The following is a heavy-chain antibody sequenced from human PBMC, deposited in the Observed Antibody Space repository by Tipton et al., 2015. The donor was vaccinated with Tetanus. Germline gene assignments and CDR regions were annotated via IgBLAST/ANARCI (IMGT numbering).Heavy chain of an antibody. Sequence: PGLVKPSETLSLTCTVSGASIGSISYYWSWIRQPPGNGLEWIGYTYYSGSTGYNPSLKSRVTISIDSSKNQFSLKLTSVTAADTAVYYCARDERYGDYAYWGQGALVTVSS. CDR2: TYYSGST. CDR1: GASIGSISYY. J-gene: IGHJ4*02. V-gene: IGHV4-61*01. CDR3: ARDERYGDYAY. D-gene: IGHD4-17*01.